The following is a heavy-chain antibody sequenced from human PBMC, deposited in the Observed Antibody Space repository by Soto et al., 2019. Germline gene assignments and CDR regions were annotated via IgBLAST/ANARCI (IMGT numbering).Heavy chain of an antibody. CDR3: AYGIVGATRFGYFDY. V-gene: IGHV1-69*13. Sequence: GASVKVSCKASGGTFSSYAISWVRQAPGQGLEWMGGIIPIFGTANYAQKFQGRVTITADESTSTAYMELSSLRSEDTAVYYCAYGIVGATRFGYFDYWGQGTLVTVSS. J-gene: IGHJ4*02. CDR1: GGTFSSYA. D-gene: IGHD1-26*01. CDR2: IIPIFGTA.